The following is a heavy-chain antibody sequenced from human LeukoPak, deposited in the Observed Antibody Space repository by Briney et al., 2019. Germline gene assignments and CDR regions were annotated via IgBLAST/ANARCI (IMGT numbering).Heavy chain of an antibody. CDR1: GGSFSGYY. CDR3: ARERGYSYGRVHYYYYYGMDV. J-gene: IGHJ6*02. D-gene: IGHD5-18*01. CDR2: INHSGGT. Sequence: SETLSLTCAVYGGSFSGYYWSWIRQPPGKGLEWIGEINHSGGTNYNPSLKSRVTISVDTSKNQFSLKLSSVTAADTAVYYCARERGYSYGRVHYYYYYGMDVWGQGTTVTVSS. V-gene: IGHV4-34*01.